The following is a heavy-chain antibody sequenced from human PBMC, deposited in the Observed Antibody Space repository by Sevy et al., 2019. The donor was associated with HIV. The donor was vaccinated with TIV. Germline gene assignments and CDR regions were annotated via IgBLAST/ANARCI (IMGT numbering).Heavy chain of an antibody. J-gene: IGHJ4*02. CDR2: ISNSGTTI. CDR3: ARDLPPSATTVAHFDC. Sequence: GGSLRLSCAPSGFIFSSYEMNWVRQAPGKGLEWVSYISNSGTTIYYSDSVKGRFTISRDNARNSLYLQMNSLRAEDTAVYYCARDLPPSATTVAHFDCWGQGTLVTVSS. CDR1: GFIFSSYE. D-gene: IGHD4-17*01. V-gene: IGHV3-48*03.